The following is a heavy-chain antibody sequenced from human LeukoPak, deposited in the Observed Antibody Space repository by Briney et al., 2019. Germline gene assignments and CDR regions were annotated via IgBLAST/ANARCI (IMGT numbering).Heavy chain of an antibody. CDR2: TTWNGVSI. D-gene: IGHD1-26*01. V-gene: IGHV3-9*01. CDR1: GFTFDDFA. Sequence: PGGSLRLSCAASGFTFDDFALHWVRLAPGKGLEWVSGTTWNGVSIGYVDSVKGRFTISRDNAKNSLFLQMNSLRPEDTALYYCVKDFFAGTGSYRFDSWGQGSMVSVSS. CDR3: VKDFFAGTGSYRFDS. J-gene: IGHJ4*02.